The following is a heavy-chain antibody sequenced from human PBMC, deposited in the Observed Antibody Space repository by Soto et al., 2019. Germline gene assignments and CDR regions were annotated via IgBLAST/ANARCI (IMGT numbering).Heavy chain of an antibody. CDR3: ARLSGSYNDRYFDY. D-gene: IGHD1-26*01. Sequence: SETLSLTCTVSGGSTSSSSYQWVWIRQPPGKGLEWIGNVYYNGNTYYNPSLKSRVTISVDTSNNQFSLRVKSVTAADTAVYYCARLSGSYNDRYFDYWGQGTLVTVSS. V-gene: IGHV4-39*01. CDR1: GGSTSSSSYQ. J-gene: IGHJ4*02. CDR2: VYYNGNT.